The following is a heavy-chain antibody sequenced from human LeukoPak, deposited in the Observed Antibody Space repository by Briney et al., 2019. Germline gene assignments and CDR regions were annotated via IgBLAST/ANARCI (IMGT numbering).Heavy chain of an antibody. CDR3: ARADYASGNYYNRHWFDP. CDR1: GGSINRYY. Sequence: ASETLSLTCTVSGGSINRYYWSGIRQPAGKGREWIGRIYTSGSTNFNPSLKTRLTMSIDTSKNQFSLKLSSVTAADTAVYYCARADYASGNYYNRHWFDPWGQGTLDTVSS. CDR2: IYTSGST. V-gene: IGHV4-4*07. J-gene: IGHJ5*02. D-gene: IGHD3-10*01.